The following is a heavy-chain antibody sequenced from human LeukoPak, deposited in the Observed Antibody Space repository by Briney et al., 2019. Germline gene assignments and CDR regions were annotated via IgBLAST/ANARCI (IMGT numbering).Heavy chain of an antibody. CDR3: TRIPYSSGRYPHAAFDI. Sequence: GGSLRLSCAASGFTFSSYEMNWVRQAPGKGLEWVSYISSSGSTIYYADSVKGRFAISRDNAKNSLYLQMNSLRAEDTAVYYCTRIPYSSGRYPHAAFDIWGQGTMVTVSS. V-gene: IGHV3-48*03. CDR1: GFTFSSYE. D-gene: IGHD6-19*01. CDR2: ISSSGSTI. J-gene: IGHJ3*02.